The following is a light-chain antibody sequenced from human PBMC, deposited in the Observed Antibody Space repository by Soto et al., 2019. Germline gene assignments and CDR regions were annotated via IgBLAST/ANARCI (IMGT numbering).Light chain of an antibody. CDR2: DAS. CDR3: QQRSNWLT. V-gene: IGKV3-11*01. J-gene: IGKJ4*01. Sequence: EIVLTQSPATLSLSPGERATLSCRASQSVSSYLAWYQQKLGQAPSLLIYDASNSATGLPARFSGSGSGTDFPLTSSSLEHEDFAVYYWQQRSNWLTFGGGTKVEIK. CDR1: QSVSSY.